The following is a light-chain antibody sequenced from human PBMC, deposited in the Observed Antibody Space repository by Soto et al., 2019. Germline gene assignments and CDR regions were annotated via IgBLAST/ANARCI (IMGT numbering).Light chain of an antibody. CDR1: QSVSSN. J-gene: IGKJ2*01. CDR2: GAS. V-gene: IGKV3-15*01. Sequence: EIVMTQSPATLSVSPGERATLSCRASQSVSSNLAWYQQKPGQAPRLLIYGASTRATGIPARFSGSGSGTELTLTISSLQSEDFAVYYCQQYNNCPYTCGKGTKVDI. CDR3: QQYNNCPYT.